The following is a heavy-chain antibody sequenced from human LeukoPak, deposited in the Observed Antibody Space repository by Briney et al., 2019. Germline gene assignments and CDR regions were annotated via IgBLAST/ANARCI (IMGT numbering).Heavy chain of an antibody. V-gene: IGHV4-59*08. CDR1: GGSINNYY. J-gene: IGHJ4*02. Sequence: SETLSLTCTVTGGSINNYYWSWVRQPPGAGLEWLAYIYYTGSTDHNPSLKTRLTISVDTSKNQFSLRLNSVTAADTAVYYCARFSQYYDSPTHYLDYWGQGILVTVSS. CDR3: ARFSQYYDSPTHYLDY. D-gene: IGHD2/OR15-2a*01. CDR2: IYYTGST.